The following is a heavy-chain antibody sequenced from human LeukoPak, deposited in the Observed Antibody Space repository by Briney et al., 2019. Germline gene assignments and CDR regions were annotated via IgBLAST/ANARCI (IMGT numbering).Heavy chain of an antibody. CDR2: IKQDGSEK. V-gene: IGHV3-7*01. CDR1: GFTFSSYW. Sequence: PGGSLRLSCAASGFTFSSYWMSWVRQAPGKGLEWVANIKQDGSEKYYVDSVKGRFTISRDNAKNSLYLQMNSLRAEDTAVYYCARVSYDILTGYFPGAFDIWGQGTMVTVSS. D-gene: IGHD3-9*01. CDR3: ARVSYDILTGYFPGAFDI. J-gene: IGHJ3*02.